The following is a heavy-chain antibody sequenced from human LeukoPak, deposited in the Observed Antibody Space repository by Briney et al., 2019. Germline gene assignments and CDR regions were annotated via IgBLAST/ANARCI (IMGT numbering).Heavy chain of an antibody. CDR3: ARRGGYGEIDY. CDR1: GGSISSYY. D-gene: IGHD4-17*01. CDR2: IYYSGST. J-gene: IGHJ4*02. V-gene: IGHV4-59*08. Sequence: PSETLSLTCTVSGGSISSYYWSWIRQPPGKGLEWIGYIYYSGSTNYNPSLKSRVTISVDTSKNQFSLKLSSVTAADTAVYYCARRGGYGEIDYWGQGTLVTVSS.